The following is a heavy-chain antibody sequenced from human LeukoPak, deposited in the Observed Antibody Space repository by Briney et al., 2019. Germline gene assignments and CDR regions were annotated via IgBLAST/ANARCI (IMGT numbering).Heavy chain of an antibody. Sequence: SETLSLTCTVSGGSVNSGSYYWNWIRQPLGKGLEWIGYIYYSGSTNYNPSLKSRVTISVDTPKNQFSLKLSSVTAADTAVYYCARVLLGYCSGGSCFANWFDPWGQGTLVTVSS. V-gene: IGHV4-61*01. D-gene: IGHD2-15*01. CDR3: ARVLLGYCSGGSCFANWFDP. CDR1: GGSVNSGSYY. J-gene: IGHJ5*02. CDR2: IYYSGST.